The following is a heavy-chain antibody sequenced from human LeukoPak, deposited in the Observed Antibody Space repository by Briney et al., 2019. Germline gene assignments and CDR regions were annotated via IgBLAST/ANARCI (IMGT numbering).Heavy chain of an antibody. D-gene: IGHD6-13*01. CDR3: ARTTGIAAAFDY. Sequence: SETLSLTCAVYGGSFSGYYWSWIRQPPGKGLEWIGEINHSGSTNYNPSLKSRVTISVDRSKNQFSLKLSSVTAADTAVYYCARTTGIAAAFDYWGQGTLVTVSS. V-gene: IGHV4-34*01. CDR1: GGSFSGYY. J-gene: IGHJ4*02. CDR2: INHSGST.